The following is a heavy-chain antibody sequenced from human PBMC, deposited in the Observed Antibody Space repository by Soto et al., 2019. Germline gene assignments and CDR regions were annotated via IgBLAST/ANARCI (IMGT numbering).Heavy chain of an antibody. Sequence: EVQLLESGGGLVQPGGSLRLSCAASGFTFSSYDMSWVRQAPGKGLEWVSVISDSGGYTNYAYSVKGRFTISRDNSKNTLYLQMNSLRAEDTAVYYCSKGYSISFYYFGNWGQGTLVTVSS. CDR1: GFTFSSYD. CDR2: ISDSGGYT. V-gene: IGHV3-23*01. CDR3: SKGYSISFYYFGN. J-gene: IGHJ4*02. D-gene: IGHD6-13*01.